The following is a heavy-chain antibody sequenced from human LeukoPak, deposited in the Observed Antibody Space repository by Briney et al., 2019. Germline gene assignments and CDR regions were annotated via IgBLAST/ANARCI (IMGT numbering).Heavy chain of an antibody. Sequence: GGSLRLSCAASGFTFSNYAMSWVRQAPGKGLEWVSAISGNGVSPYYADSVRGRFTVSRDNSKNTLDLHMSSLRADDTAVYYCASGYSYGHWGQGTLVTVSS. D-gene: IGHD5-18*01. CDR2: ISGNGVSP. J-gene: IGHJ4*02. V-gene: IGHV3-23*01. CDR1: GFTFSNYA. CDR3: ASGYSYGH.